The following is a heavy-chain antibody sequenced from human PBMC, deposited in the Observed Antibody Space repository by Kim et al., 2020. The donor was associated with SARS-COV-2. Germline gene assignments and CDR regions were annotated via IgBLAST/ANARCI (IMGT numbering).Heavy chain of an antibody. D-gene: IGHD6-19*01. Sequence: GGSLRLSCAVSGFTFSSYAMSWVRQAPGKGLEWVSGISGSGVSTYYADSVKGRFTISRDNSKNTLYLQMNSLRAEDTAVYYCAKRPGIAVAGGRLDYWGQGTLVTVSS. V-gene: IGHV3-23*01. CDR1: GFTFSSYA. CDR3: AKRPGIAVAGGRLDY. CDR2: ISGSGVST. J-gene: IGHJ4*02.